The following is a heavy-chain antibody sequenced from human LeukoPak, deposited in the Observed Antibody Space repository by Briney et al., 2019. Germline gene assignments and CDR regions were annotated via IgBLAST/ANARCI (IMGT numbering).Heavy chain of an antibody. V-gene: IGHV3-23*01. CDR2: ISGSGGST. Sequence: GGSLRLSCAASGFTFSSYTMSWVRQAPGKGLEWVSGISGSGGSTYYADPVRGRFTISRDNSKNTLYLQMNSLRAEDTAVYYCAKDLGYYDFWSGYYLDYWGQGTLVTVSS. D-gene: IGHD3-3*01. J-gene: IGHJ4*02. CDR1: GFTFSSYT. CDR3: AKDLGYYDFWSGYYLDY.